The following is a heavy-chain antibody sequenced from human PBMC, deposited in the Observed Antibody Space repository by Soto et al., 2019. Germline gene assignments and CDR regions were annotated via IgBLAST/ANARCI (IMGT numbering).Heavy chain of an antibody. CDR2: IYYSGST. V-gene: IGHV4-59*01. D-gene: IGHD3-3*01. Sequence: PSETLSLTCTVSGGSISSYYWSWIRQPPGKGLEWIGYIYYSGSTNYNPSLKSRVTISVDTSKNQFSLKLSSVTAADTAVYYCARVWSGYSYPYMDVWGKGTTVTVSS. J-gene: IGHJ6*03. CDR3: ARVWSGYSYPYMDV. CDR1: GGSISSYY.